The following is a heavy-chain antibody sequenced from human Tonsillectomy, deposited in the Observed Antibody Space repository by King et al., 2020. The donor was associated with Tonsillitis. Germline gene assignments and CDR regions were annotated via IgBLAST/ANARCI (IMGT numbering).Heavy chain of an antibody. D-gene: IGHD3-10*01. Sequence: VQLQQWGAGLLKPSETLSLTCAVYGGSFSGYYWSWIRQPPGKGLEWIGEINHSGSTNYNPSLKSRVTVSVDTSKNQFSLKLSSVTAADTAVYYCARGLMLLWFWELSGRYYFDYWGQGTLVTVSS. CDR1: GGSFSGYY. CDR2: INHSGST. CDR3: ARGLMLLWFWELSGRYYFDY. J-gene: IGHJ4*02. V-gene: IGHV4-34*01.